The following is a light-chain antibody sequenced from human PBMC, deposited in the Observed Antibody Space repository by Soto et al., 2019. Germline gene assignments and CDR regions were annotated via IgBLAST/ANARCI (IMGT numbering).Light chain of an antibody. Sequence: DIQMTQSPSTLSASVGYRVIITCRASQSISSWLAWYQQKPGKAPKLLIYKASSLESGVPSRFSGSGSGTEFTLTISSLQPDDFATYYCQQYNSYRTFGQGTKVDIK. CDR2: KAS. V-gene: IGKV1-5*03. J-gene: IGKJ1*01. CDR1: QSISSW. CDR3: QQYNSYRT.